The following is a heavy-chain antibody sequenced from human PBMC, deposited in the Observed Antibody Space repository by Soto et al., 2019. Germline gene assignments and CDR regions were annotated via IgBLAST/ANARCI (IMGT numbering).Heavy chain of an antibody. D-gene: IGHD4-17*01. CDR2: IIPLFATT. Sequence: VQLEQSGAEVRTPGSSVKVSCKASGGTFSNYAISWVRQAPGQGLEWMGGIIPLFATTNYAQKFQGRVTITADEPTGTAYMELRSLKSGDTAVYYCAKVGGDYVSYCFDFWGQGTLVTVSS. J-gene: IGHJ4*02. CDR1: GGTFSNYA. V-gene: IGHV1-69*12. CDR3: AKVGGDYVSYCFDF.